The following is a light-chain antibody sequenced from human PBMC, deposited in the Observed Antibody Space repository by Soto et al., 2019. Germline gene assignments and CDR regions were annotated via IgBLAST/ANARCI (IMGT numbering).Light chain of an antibody. V-gene: IGLV2-14*01. Sequence: QSALTQPASVSGSPGQSITISCTGTSSDVGAYDYVSWYQQHPDKAPKLMIFEVSDRPSGVSNRFSGSNSGNTASLTISGLQAEDEADYFCSSYTSNGTLVFGGGTKLTVL. CDR1: SSDVGAYDY. J-gene: IGLJ3*02. CDR3: SSYTSNGTLV. CDR2: EVS.